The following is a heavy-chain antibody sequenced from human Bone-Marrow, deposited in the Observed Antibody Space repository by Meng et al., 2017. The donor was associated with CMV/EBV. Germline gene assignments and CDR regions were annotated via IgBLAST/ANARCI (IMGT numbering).Heavy chain of an antibody. CDR1: GFTLSSYE. V-gene: IGHV3-48*03. CDR3: ARGRGIVGTIVQYYFDY. Sequence: GGSLRLSCAASGFTLSSYEMNWVRQAPGKGLEWIAYIGDSGRTLYYADSVKGRFTISSDNAENSLYLQMKSLRVEDTAVYYCARGRGIVGTIVQYYFDYWGQGTLVTVSS. CDR2: IGDSGRTL. D-gene: IGHD5-12*01. J-gene: IGHJ4*02.